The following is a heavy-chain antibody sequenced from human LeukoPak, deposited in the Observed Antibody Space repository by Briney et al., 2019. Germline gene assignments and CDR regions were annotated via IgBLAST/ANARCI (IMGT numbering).Heavy chain of an antibody. CDR1: NASISRYF. Sequence: PSETLSLTCSVFNASISRYFWSWVRQPPGKGLEWIGYIYYTGSSNFNPSLRSRVTMSVDTSKNQFSLKLRSVTAADTALYYCAGGPGIRTSGYWGQGALVTVSS. CDR3: AGGPGIRTSGY. J-gene: IGHJ4*02. D-gene: IGHD1-14*01. V-gene: IGHV4-59*01. CDR2: IYYTGSS.